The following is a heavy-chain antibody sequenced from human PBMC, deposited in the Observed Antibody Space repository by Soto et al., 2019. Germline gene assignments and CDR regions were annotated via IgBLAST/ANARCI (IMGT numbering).Heavy chain of an antibody. V-gene: IGHV4-30-2*01. J-gene: IGHJ5*02. CDR1: GGSISSGGYS. CDR2: ICHSGST. CDR3: LRAYRFTRSRFDR. D-gene: IGHD3-3*01. Sequence: SETLSLTCAVSGGSISSGGYSWSWIRQPPGKGLEWIGYICHSGSTYYNPSLKSRVTISLDRSNNQFSLKLSSVTAADTAMYYFLRAYRFTRSRFDRWGPGTQVTVS.